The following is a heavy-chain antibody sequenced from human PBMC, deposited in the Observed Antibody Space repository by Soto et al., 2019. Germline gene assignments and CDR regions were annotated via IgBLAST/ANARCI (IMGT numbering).Heavy chain of an antibody. CDR1: GASISSTSSGDW. D-gene: IGHD1-26*01. CDR3: AKMVGATLVDY. CDR2: IHHSGNT. J-gene: IGHJ4*02. Sequence: QVQLQESGPGLVKPSGTLSLTCTVSGASISSTSSGDWWSWVRQPPGKGLEWIGEIHHSGNTNYNPSLKSXXTXSXXKSKNQFSVRLRSVTAADTAVYYCAKMVGATLVDYWGQGTLVTVSS. V-gene: IGHV4-4*02.